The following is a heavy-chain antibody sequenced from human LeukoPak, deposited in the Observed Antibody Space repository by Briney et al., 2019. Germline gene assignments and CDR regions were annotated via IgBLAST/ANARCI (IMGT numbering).Heavy chain of an antibody. CDR2: IYYTGTT. Sequence: PSETLSLTCTVSGGSISSYYSSWIRQSPGKALEWIGYIYYTGTTNYNPSLKSRVTILVDTSKNQFSLKLSSVTAADTAVYYCARDRYGGNSGEFDYWGQGTLVTVSS. J-gene: IGHJ4*02. CDR3: ARDRYGGNSGEFDY. D-gene: IGHD4-23*01. CDR1: GGSISSYY. V-gene: IGHV4-59*01.